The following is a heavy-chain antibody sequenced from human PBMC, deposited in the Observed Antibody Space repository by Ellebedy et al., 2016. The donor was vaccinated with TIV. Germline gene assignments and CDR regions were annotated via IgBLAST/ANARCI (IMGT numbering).Heavy chain of an antibody. CDR3: ARVGDHYGSGRYGLDV. CDR2: INHSGST. CDR1: GESFSGYF. V-gene: IGHV4-34*01. D-gene: IGHD3-10*01. Sequence: SETLSLTXAVYGESFSGYFWSWIRQTPGKGLEWIAQINHSGSTNYDPSLKGRVTVSVDTIRKQFSLRVTSVTAADTAVYYCARVGDHYGSGRYGLDVWGPGTTVTVSS. J-gene: IGHJ6*02.